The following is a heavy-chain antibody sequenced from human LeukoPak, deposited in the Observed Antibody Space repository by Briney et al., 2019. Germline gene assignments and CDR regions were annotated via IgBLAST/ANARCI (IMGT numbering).Heavy chain of an antibody. J-gene: IGHJ4*02. CDR1: GFTFSSYA. CDR2: TSYDGFNK. D-gene: IGHD6-13*01. CDR3: AGRTGAAAGAFDY. V-gene: IGHV3-30-3*01. Sequence: GGSLRLSCAASGFTFSSYAIHWVRQAPGKGLEWVALTSYDGFNKYYADSVKGRFTISRDDSKNTLYLQMNSLRAEDTAVYYCAGRTGAAAGAFDYWGQGTLVTVSS.